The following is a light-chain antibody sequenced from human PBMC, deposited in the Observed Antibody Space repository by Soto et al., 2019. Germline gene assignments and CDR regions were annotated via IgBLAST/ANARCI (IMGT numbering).Light chain of an antibody. CDR1: SSDVGNYNY. J-gene: IGLJ1*01. V-gene: IGLV2-14*01. Sequence: QSVLTQPASVSGSPGQSITISCTGTSSDVGNYNYVSWYQQYPGRVPKLLIYEVSNRPSGVSNRFSGSKSGSTASLTISGLQAEDEADYYCSSYTSSSTPCVFGTGTKVTVL. CDR2: EVS. CDR3: SSYTSSSTPCV.